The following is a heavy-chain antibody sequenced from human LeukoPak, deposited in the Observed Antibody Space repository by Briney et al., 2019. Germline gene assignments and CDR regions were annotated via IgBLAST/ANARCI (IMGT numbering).Heavy chain of an antibody. CDR1: GGSFSGYY. V-gene: IGHV4-34*01. J-gene: IGHJ4*02. CDR3: ARALGGTAGYYFDC. CDR2: INHSGST. D-gene: IGHD2-21*02. Sequence: SETLSLTCAVYGGSFSGYYWSWIRQPPGKGLEWIGEINHSGSTNYNPSLKSRVTISVDTSKNQFSLKLSSVTAADTAVYYCARALGGTAGYYFDCWGQGTLVTVSS.